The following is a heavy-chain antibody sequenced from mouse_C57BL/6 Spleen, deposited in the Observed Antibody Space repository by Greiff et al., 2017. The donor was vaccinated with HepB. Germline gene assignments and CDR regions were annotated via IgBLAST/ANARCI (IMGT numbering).Heavy chain of an antibody. CDR1: GYTFTEYT. V-gene: IGHV1-62-2*01. CDR2: FYPGSGSI. D-gene: IGHD1-1*01. CDR3: ARHEEPYYYGSGYFDV. J-gene: IGHJ1*03. Sequence: QVQLKESGAELVKPGASVKLSCKASGYTFTEYTIHWVKQRSGQGLEWIGWFYPGSGSIKYNEKFKDKATLTADKSSSTVYMELSRLTSEDSAVYFCARHEEPYYYGSGYFDVWGTGTTVTVSS.